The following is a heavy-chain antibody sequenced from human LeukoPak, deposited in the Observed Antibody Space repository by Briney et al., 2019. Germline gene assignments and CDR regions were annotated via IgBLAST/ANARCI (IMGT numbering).Heavy chain of an antibody. J-gene: IGHJ4*02. D-gene: IGHD3-9*01. Sequence: GSLTLSCAASGFTFSSYSMNWVRQAPGKGLEWVSYISSSSSTIYYADSVKGRFTISRDNAKNSLYLQMNSLRDEDTAVYYCARVATSRYDILTGYYTGARSLDYWGQGALV. CDR3: ARVATSRYDILTGYYTGARSLDY. CDR2: ISSSSSTI. V-gene: IGHV3-48*02. CDR1: GFTFSSYS.